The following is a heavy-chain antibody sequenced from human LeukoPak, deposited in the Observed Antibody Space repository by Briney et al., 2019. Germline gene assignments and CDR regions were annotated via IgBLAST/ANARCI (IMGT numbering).Heavy chain of an antibody. CDR3: ARDREAAAGNYFDY. D-gene: IGHD6-13*01. Sequence: SVKVSCEASGGTFSSYAISWVRQAPGQGLEWMGGIIPIFGTANYAQKFQGRVTMTRDTSTSTVYMELSSLRSEDTAVYYCARDREAAAGNYFDYWGQGTLVTVSS. CDR1: GGTFSSYA. CDR2: IIPIFGTA. J-gene: IGHJ4*02. V-gene: IGHV1-69*05.